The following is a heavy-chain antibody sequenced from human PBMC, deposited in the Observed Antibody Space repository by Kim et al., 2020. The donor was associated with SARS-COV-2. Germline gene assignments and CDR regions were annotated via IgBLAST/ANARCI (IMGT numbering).Heavy chain of an antibody. CDR3: ARDGDLHWFDP. CDR1: GGSISSGGYY. V-gene: IGHV4-31*03. Sequence: SETLSLTCTVSGGSISSGGYYWSWIRQHPGKGLEWIGYIYYSGSTHYNPSLKSRVTISVDTSKNQFSLKLSSVTAADTAVYYCARDGDLHWFDPWGQGTLVTVSS. J-gene: IGHJ5*02. CDR2: IYYSGST.